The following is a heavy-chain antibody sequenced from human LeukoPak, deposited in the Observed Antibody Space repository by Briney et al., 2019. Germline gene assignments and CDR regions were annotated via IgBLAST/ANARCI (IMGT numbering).Heavy chain of an antibody. CDR2: ISGSGGST. D-gene: IGHD3-9*01. CDR1: GFTFSSYG. CDR3: AKCILTGYYKGYMDV. V-gene: IGHV3-23*01. J-gene: IGHJ6*03. Sequence: GGSLRLSCAASGFTFSSYGMSWVRQAPGKGLEWVSAISGSGGSTDYADSVKGRFTISRDNSKNTLYLQMNSLRAEDTAVYYCAKCILTGYYKGYMDVWGKGTTVTISS.